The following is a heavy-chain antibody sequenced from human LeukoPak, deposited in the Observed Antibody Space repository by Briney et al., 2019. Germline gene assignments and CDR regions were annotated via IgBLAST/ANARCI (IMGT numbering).Heavy chain of an antibody. Sequence: GGSLRLSCAVSGFTFTDYWLNWVRQAPGKGLEWVASIRQDGGEKSYVDSVKGRFTISRDNTKNSLYLQINSLRAEDTAVYYCARDGTAAGLYFDLWGQGTLVTVSS. CDR2: IRQDGGEK. D-gene: IGHD6-13*01. J-gene: IGHJ4*01. V-gene: IGHV3-7*01. CDR3: ARDGTAAGLYFDL. CDR1: GFTFTDYW.